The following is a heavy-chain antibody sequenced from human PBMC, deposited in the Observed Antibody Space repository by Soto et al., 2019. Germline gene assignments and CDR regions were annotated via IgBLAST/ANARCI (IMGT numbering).Heavy chain of an antibody. J-gene: IGHJ6*02. CDR2: IYYSGST. Sequence: QVQLQESGPGLVKPSETLSLTCTVSGGSVSSGSYYWSWIRQPPGKGLEWIGYIYYSGSTNYNPSLKSRVTISVDTSKNQFSLKLSSVTAADTAGYYCAYGSGRGYGMDVWGQGTTVTVSS. V-gene: IGHV4-61*01. CDR3: AYGSGRGYGMDV. D-gene: IGHD3-10*01. CDR1: GGSVSSGSYY.